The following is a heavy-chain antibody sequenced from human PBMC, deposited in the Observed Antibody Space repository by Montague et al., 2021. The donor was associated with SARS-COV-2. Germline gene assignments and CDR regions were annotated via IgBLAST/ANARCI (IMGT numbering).Heavy chain of an antibody. CDR2: VSHPGSA. V-gene: IGHV4-34*01. CDR1: TEAFNGYY. CDR3: ASGVDNRVIFVVSPRCYFDY. J-gene: IGHJ4*02. Sequence: SETLSLTCAVYTEAFNGYYWTWIRQPPGQGLEWIGEVSHPGSAKYNPSLKSRVTISVDTYRTQVSLRLTSVTAADTATYYCASGVDNRVIFVVSPRCYFDYWGQGNIVAVSA. D-gene: IGHD3-9*01.